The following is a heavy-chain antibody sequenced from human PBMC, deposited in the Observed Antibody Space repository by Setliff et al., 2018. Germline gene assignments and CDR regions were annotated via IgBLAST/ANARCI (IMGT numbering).Heavy chain of an antibody. CDR2: IYTKGST. V-gene: IGHV4-4*08. Sequence: SETLSLTCSVPGGSMTVFFWNWIRQPPGKGLEWIGYIYTKGSTNYSPSLRSRVTMSLDRSRNQFSLKLSSVTAADTAVYYCARDFSTPHFGVARGSYYYYYMDVWGKGTTVTVSS. CDR3: ARDFSTPHFGVARGSYYYYYMDV. CDR1: GGSMTVFF. D-gene: IGHD3-3*01. J-gene: IGHJ6*03.